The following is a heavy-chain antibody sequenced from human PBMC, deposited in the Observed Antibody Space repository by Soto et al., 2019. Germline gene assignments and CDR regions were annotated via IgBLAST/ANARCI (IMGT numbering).Heavy chain of an antibody. CDR1: NDSISSYY. Sequence: PSETLSLTCTVSNDSISSYYCIWIRQSPGKGLEWIGYTDYSGNTNYNPSLKSRVTISGDTSKNQFSLRLSSVTAADTAVYFCARAVGDPLYCLDYWGQGTLVTVSS. CDR2: TDYSGNT. D-gene: IGHD6-19*01. V-gene: IGHV4-59*08. J-gene: IGHJ4*02. CDR3: ARAVGDPLYCLDY.